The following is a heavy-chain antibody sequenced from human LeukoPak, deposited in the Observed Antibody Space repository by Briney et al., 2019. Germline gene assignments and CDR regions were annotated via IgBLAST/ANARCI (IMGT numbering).Heavy chain of an antibody. Sequence: GGSLRLSCAASGFTFSSYVMNWVRQAPGKGLEWVSSISSSSSYIYYADSVKGRFTISRDNAKNSLYLQMNSLRAEDTAVYYCARVFSFSSGWYRYYYYGMDVWGQGTTVTVSS. CDR1: GFTFSSYV. CDR3: ARVFSFSSGWYRYYYYGMDV. J-gene: IGHJ6*02. CDR2: ISSSSSYI. D-gene: IGHD6-19*01. V-gene: IGHV3-21*01.